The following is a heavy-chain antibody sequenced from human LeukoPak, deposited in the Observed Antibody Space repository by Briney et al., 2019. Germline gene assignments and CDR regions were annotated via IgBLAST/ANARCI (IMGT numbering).Heavy chain of an antibody. CDR1: GDSITSSKW. J-gene: IGHJ4*02. D-gene: IGHD3-16*01. CDR3: ASGSHAVTTHFDY. V-gene: IGHV4-4*02. Sequence: SETLSLTCAVSGDSITSSKWWSWVRPSPEKGLEWIGEIYHSGATNYNPSLKGRVTMSVDKSKNQFALNLSSVTAADTAVYYCASGSHAVTTHFDYWGQGTLVTVSS. CDR2: IYHSGAT.